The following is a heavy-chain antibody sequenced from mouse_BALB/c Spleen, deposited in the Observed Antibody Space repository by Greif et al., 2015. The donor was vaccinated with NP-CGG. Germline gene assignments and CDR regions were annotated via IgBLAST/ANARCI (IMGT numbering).Heavy chain of an antibody. J-gene: IGHJ3*01. Sequence: EVQVVESGGGLVQPGGSLKLSCATSGFTFSDYYMYWVRQTPEKRLEWVAYISNGGGSTYYPDTVKGRFTISRDNAKNTLYLQMSRLKSEDTAMYYCARRGYYGAWFAYWGQGTLVTVSA. CDR3: ARRGYYGAWFAY. CDR1: GFTFSDYY. D-gene: IGHD1-1*01. V-gene: IGHV5-12*02. CDR2: ISNGGGST.